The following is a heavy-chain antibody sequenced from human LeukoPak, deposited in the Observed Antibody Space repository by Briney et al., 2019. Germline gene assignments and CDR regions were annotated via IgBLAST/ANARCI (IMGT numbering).Heavy chain of an antibody. Sequence: GGSLRLSCAASGFTFRSFGMHLVRQAPGKGLEWVSFIRFDGSNQYYADSVKGRFTISRDNSNNTLFLQMNSMRVDDTAVYFCAKGYGESHFDSWGQGTLVPVS. CDR2: IRFDGSNQ. V-gene: IGHV3-30*02. CDR1: GFTFRSFG. D-gene: IGHD4/OR15-4a*01. J-gene: IGHJ4*02. CDR3: AKGYGESHFDS.